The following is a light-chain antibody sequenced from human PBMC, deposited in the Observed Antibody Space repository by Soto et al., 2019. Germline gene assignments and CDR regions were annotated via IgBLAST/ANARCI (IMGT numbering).Light chain of an antibody. Sequence: QSALTQPASVSGSLGQSITISCTGTSSDVGGYNYVSWFQQHPGKAPKLLIYGVSNRPSGVSHRFSGSKSGNTASLTISGLLAEDEADYSCSSYTGTIRAVFGGGTKLTVL. CDR3: SSYTGTIRAV. V-gene: IGLV2-14*01. CDR1: SSDVGGYNY. J-gene: IGLJ2*01. CDR2: GVS.